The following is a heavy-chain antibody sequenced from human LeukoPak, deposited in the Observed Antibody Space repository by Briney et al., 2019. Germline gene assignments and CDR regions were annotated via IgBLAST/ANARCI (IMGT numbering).Heavy chain of an antibody. V-gene: IGHV1-2*02. CDR1: GYTFPGYY. CDR3: ASVGIAAAGRIDP. Sequence: GGSVKVSCKASGYTFPGYYMHWVRQAPGQGLEWMGWINPNSGGTNSAQKLHGRVTMTRETYFRTDSIELSRPRYDDTAVYYCASVGIAAAGRIDPWGQGTLVTVSS. CDR2: INPNSGGT. J-gene: IGHJ5*02. D-gene: IGHD6-13*01.